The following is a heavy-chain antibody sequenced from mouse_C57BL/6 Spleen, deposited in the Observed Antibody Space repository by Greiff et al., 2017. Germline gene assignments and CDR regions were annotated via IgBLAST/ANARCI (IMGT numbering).Heavy chain of an antibody. CDR1: GYSFTDYN. Sequence: QLQESGPELVKPGASVKISCTASGYSFTDYNMHWVKQSNGKSLEWIGVINPNYGTTSYNQKFKGKGTLTVDQTSSTAYLQLNSLTSEDSAVYYCARCERGNFYYAMDYWGQGTSVTVSS. J-gene: IGHJ4*01. CDR2: INPNYGTT. D-gene: IGHD2-1*01. V-gene: IGHV1-39*01. CDR3: ARCERGNFYYAMDY.